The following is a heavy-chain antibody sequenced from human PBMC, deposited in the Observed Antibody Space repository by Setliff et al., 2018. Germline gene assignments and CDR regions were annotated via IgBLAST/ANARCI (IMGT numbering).Heavy chain of an antibody. Sequence: SETLSLTCTVSGGSISPYYWSWIRQSDGKRLEWIGRIHASGSPNYNPSLKIRVTISLDPSANQFSLNLSSVTAADTAFYYCAKERYFDWFFEDWGQGTLVTVSS. J-gene: IGHJ4*02. CDR3: AKERYFDWFFED. D-gene: IGHD3-9*01. CDR1: GGSISPYY. CDR2: IHASGSP. V-gene: IGHV4-4*07.